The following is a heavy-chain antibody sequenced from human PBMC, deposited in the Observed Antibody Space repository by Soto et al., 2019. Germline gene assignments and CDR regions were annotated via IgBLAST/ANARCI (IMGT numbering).Heavy chain of an antibody. Sequence: PSETLSLTCSVSGGSISSSGHYWGWIRQPPGKGLEWIGYIYYSGNTEYNPSLKSRVTISVDTSKNQFSLKLSSVTAADTAVYYCARDWHYYDSSGYPRVYGMDVWGQGTTVTVSS. CDR2: IYYSGNT. V-gene: IGHV4-61*08. J-gene: IGHJ6*02. CDR3: ARDWHYYDSSGYPRVYGMDV. CDR1: GGSISSSGHY. D-gene: IGHD3-22*01.